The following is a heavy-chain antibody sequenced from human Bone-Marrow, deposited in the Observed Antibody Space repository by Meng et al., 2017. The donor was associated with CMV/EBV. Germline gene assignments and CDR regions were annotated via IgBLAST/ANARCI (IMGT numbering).Heavy chain of an antibody. CDR3: ARDFYCSSTSCYFHYYYYYGMDV. Sequence: GESLKISCAASGFTFSSYSMNWVRQAPGKGLEWVAVISYDGSNKYYADSVKGRFTISRDNSKNTLYLQMNSLRAEDTAVYYCARDFYCSSTSCYFHYYYYYGMDVWGQGTTVTVSS. V-gene: IGHV3-30*03. J-gene: IGHJ6*02. CDR1: GFTFSSYS. D-gene: IGHD2-2*01. CDR2: ISYDGSNK.